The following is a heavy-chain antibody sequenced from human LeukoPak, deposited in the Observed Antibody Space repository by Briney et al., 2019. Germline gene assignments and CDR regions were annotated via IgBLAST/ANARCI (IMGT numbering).Heavy chain of an antibody. J-gene: IGHJ6*03. CDR1: GYTFTGYY. Sequence: ASVKVSCKASGYTFTGYYMHWVRQAPGQGLEWMGWINPNSGGTNYAQKFQGRVTMTRDTSISTAYMELSRLRSEDTAVYYCARVYVPVLGYYYYMDVWGKGTTVTISS. D-gene: IGHD3-10*02. V-gene: IGHV1-2*02. CDR3: ARVYVPVLGYYYYMDV. CDR2: INPNSGGT.